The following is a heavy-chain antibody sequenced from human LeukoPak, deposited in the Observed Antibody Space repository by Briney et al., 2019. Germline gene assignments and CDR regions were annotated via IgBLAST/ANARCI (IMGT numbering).Heavy chain of an antibody. CDR2: ISGSGGST. CDR1: GFTFSSYA. D-gene: IGHD3-22*01. V-gene: IGHV3-23*01. Sequence: QSGGSLRLSCAASGFTFSSYAMSWVRQAPGKGLEWVSAISGSGGSTYYADSVKGRFTISRDNSKNTLYLQMNSLRAEDTAVYYCAKDVYSSGYLNPRPLSYWGQGTLVTVSS. CDR3: AKDVYSSGYLNPRPLSY. J-gene: IGHJ4*02.